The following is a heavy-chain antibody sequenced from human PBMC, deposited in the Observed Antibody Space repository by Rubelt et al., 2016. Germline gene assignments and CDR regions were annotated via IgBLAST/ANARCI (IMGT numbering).Heavy chain of an antibody. J-gene: IGHJ4*02. D-gene: IGHD3-9*01. CDR2: IKSKTDGGTT. Sequence: WVRQAPGKGLEWVGRIKSKTDGGTTDYAAPVKGRFTISRDDSKNTLYLQMNSLKTEDTAVYYCTTGPSYDIHNFDYWGQGTLVTVSS. CDR3: TTGPSYDIHNFDY. V-gene: IGHV3-15*01.